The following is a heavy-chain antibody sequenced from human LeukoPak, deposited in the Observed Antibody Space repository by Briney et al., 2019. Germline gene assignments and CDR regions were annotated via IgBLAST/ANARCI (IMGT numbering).Heavy chain of an antibody. J-gene: IGHJ3*01. V-gene: IGHV3-48*03. D-gene: IGHD3-10*01. CDR1: GFTFNNYE. Sequence: PGGSLRLSCVASGFTFNNYEMNWVRQAPGKGLEWVSYISQSGSTKKYTDSVKGRFTISRDNAKNSLYLQLSSLRVEDMGVYYCARDGETAAPRALDLWGQGTVVSVSS. CDR3: ARDGETAAPRALDL. CDR2: ISQSGSTK.